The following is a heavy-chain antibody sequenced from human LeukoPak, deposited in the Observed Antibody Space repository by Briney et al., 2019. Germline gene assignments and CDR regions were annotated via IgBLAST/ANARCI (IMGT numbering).Heavy chain of an antibody. J-gene: IGHJ4*02. Sequence: SETLSLTCAVYGGSFSSYYWSWIRQPPGKGLEWIGYIYYSGSTNYNPSLKSRVTISVDTSKNRFSLKLSSVTAADTAVYYCARGVAGNSLYYFDYWGQGTLVTVSS. CDR2: IYYSGST. V-gene: IGHV4-59*08. CDR3: ARGVAGNSLYYFDY. D-gene: IGHD6-19*01. CDR1: GGSFSSYY.